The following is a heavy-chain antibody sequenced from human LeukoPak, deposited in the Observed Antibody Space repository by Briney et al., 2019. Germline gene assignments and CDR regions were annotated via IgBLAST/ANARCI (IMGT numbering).Heavy chain of an antibody. Sequence: ASVKVSCKASGYTFTDYYMHWVRQAPGQGLEWLGWINPNSGGTNYAQKFQGRVTMTRDTSISTAYMELSRLRPDDTAVYYCAREYYDSSAYNQEAIDYWGQGTLVTVSS. CDR3: AREYYDSSAYNQEAIDY. D-gene: IGHD3-22*01. CDR2: INPNSGGT. V-gene: IGHV1-2*02. CDR1: GYTFTDYY. J-gene: IGHJ4*02.